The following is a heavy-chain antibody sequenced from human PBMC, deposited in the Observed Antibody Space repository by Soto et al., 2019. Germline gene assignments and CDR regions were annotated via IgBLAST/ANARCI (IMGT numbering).Heavy chain of an antibody. Sequence: QVQLVESGGGVVQPGRSLRLSCAASGFTFSRYGMYWVRQAPGKGLEWVAVIWYDGSNKYYADSVKGRFTISRDNSKNTLYLQMNSLRAEDTAVYYCARFKDGYNFYFDYWGQGTLVTVSS. V-gene: IGHV3-33*01. CDR3: ARFKDGYNFYFDY. D-gene: IGHD5-12*01. CDR2: IWYDGSNK. J-gene: IGHJ4*02. CDR1: GFTFSRYG.